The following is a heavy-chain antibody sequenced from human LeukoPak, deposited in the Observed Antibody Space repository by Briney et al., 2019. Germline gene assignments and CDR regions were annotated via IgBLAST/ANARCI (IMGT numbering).Heavy chain of an antibody. V-gene: IGHV3-21*01. CDR1: GFTFSSYS. Sequence: GGSLRLSCAASGFTFSSYSMNWVRQAPGKGLEWVSSISSSSSYVYYADSVKGRFTISRDNAKNSLYLQMNSLRAEDTAVYCCASRAHDYGEPGGCDYWGQGTLVTVSS. J-gene: IGHJ4*02. CDR3: ASRAHDYGEPGGCDY. D-gene: IGHD4-17*01. CDR2: ISSSSSYV.